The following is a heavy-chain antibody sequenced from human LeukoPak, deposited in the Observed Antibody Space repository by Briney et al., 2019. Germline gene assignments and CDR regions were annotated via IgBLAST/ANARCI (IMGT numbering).Heavy chain of an antibody. CDR2: ISYSGGTT. CDR3: AKDGVVRGLGPYYFDS. J-gene: IGHJ4*02. V-gene: IGHV3-23*01. D-gene: IGHD3-10*01. Sequence: QPGGSLRLSCASSGFTFTSYAVSWVRPATGKGLEWVSTISYSGGTTYHTDSVKGRFTISRDISKNTVYLQMNSLKAEDTAVYYCAKDGVVRGLGPYYFDSWGQGSLVTVSS. CDR1: GFTFTSYA.